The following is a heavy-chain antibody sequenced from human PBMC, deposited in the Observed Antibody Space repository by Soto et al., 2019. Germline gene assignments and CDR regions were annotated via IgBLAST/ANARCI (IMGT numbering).Heavy chain of an antibody. CDR1: GYTFTTYF. CDR2: INVDSGDT. Sequence: RASVKVSCKTSGYTFTTYFIHWVRQAPGQGLEWLGWINVDSGDTKSADGFKGRVTLTRDTSITTADMELTSLTSDDTAVYYCARGGFSYDSSSSPFAFWGQGTLVTVSS. V-gene: IGHV1-2*07. J-gene: IGHJ5*01. CDR3: ARGGFSYDSSSSPFAF. D-gene: IGHD3-16*01.